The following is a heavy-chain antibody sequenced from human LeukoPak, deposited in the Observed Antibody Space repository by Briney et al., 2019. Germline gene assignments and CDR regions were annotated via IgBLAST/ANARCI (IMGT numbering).Heavy chain of an antibody. D-gene: IGHD6-6*01. CDR1: GGSFSGYY. V-gene: IGHV4-34*01. CDR2: INHRGST. Sequence: PSETLSLTCAVYGGSFSGYYWSWIRQPPGKGLEWIGEINHRGSTNYNPSLKSRVTISVDTSKNQFSLKLSSVTAADTAVYYCARALIAARPNFDYWGQGTLVTVSS. J-gene: IGHJ4*02. CDR3: ARALIAARPNFDY.